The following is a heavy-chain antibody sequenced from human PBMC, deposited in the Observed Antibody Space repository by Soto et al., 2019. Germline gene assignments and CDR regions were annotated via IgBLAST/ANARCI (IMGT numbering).Heavy chain of an antibody. Sequence: QVQLQESGPGLVKPSQTLSLTCTVSGGSISSGGYYWSWIRQHPGKGLEWIGYIYYSGSTYYNPSHTRRVTISVDTAKNQFSLKLSSVTAADTAVYYCAREQHRCSSTSCYEEDGAFDIWGQGTMVTVSS. J-gene: IGHJ3*02. V-gene: IGHV4-31*03. D-gene: IGHD2-2*01. CDR1: GGSISSGGYY. CDR3: AREQHRCSSTSCYEEDGAFDI. CDR2: IYYSGST.